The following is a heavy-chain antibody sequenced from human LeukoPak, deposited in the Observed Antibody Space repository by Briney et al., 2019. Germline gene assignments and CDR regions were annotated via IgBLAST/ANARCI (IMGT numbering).Heavy chain of an antibody. J-gene: IGHJ4*02. CDR2: ISASGGST. CDR1: GFTFSSSA. Sequence: GGSLRLSCAASGFTFSSSAMSWVRQVPGKGLEWVSGISASGGSTYYADSVRGRFTISRGNSKNTLYVQMNSLRDEDTAVYYCAIDQRWESPHYLDSWGQGTLVTVSS. D-gene: IGHD1-26*01. V-gene: IGHV3-23*01. CDR3: AIDQRWESPHYLDS.